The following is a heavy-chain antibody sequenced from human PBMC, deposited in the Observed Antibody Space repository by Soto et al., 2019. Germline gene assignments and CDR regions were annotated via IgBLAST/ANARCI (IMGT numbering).Heavy chain of an antibody. J-gene: IGHJ1*01. Sequence: QVQLQESGPGLVKPSQTLSLTCTVSGGSISSGVYYWSWIRQHPGKGLEWIGYIFYSGSTSYNPSLNSRVTISVDTSKNQFSLKLSSVTAADTAVYYCAIYDSSGSRGFQHWGQGTLITVSS. V-gene: IGHV4-31*03. CDR1: GGSISSGVYY. CDR3: AIYDSSGSRGFQH. D-gene: IGHD3-22*01. CDR2: IFYSGST.